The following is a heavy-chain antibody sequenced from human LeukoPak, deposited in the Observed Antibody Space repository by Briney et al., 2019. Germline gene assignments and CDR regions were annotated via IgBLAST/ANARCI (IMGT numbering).Heavy chain of an antibody. J-gene: IGHJ4*02. D-gene: IGHD5-12*01. CDR2: INQDGSKE. CDR1: GFIFSNYW. Sequence: GSLRLSCTASGFIFSNYWMTWVRQAPGKGLEWVAQINQDGSKEYYIDSVKARFSISRDNARNSLSLQMNSLRAEDTAVYYCVRDGGVSGYDLLDYWGQGTLVTVSS. V-gene: IGHV3-7*01. CDR3: VRDGGVSGYDLLDY.